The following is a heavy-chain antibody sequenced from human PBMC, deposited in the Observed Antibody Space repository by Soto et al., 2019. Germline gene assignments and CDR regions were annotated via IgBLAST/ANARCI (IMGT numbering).Heavy chain of an antibody. V-gene: IGHV1-3*01. CDR1: GYTFTSYS. CDR3: SSVAGTVY. J-gene: IGHJ4*02. D-gene: IGHD6-19*01. CDR2: INAGNGNT. Sequence: PGESLKISCKGSGYTFTSYSMHWVRQAPGQRLEWMGWINAGNGNTKYSQKFQGRVTITRDTSASTAYMELSSLRSEDTAVYYCSSVAGTVYWGQGTLVTVSS.